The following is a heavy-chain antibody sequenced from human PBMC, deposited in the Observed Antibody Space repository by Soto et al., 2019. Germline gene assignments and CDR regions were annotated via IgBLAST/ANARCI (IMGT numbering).Heavy chain of an antibody. V-gene: IGHV4-39*01. CDR3: AKSTWTNWDFDF. Sequence: QLPLQESGPGLVKPSETLSLICTVSGGSLSSSSAYWGWVSQTPGKVLEWIVSIYYDGSTYYNPSLHSRVTISVDTSKNQYSLTRSSVTAADRAVYFCAKSTWTNWDFDFWGRGTLVSVSA. CDR1: GGSLSSSSAY. J-gene: IGHJ2*01. D-gene: IGHD5-12*01. CDR2: IYYDGST.